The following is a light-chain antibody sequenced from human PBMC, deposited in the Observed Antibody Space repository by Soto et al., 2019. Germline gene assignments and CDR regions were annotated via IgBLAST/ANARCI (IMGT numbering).Light chain of an antibody. V-gene: IGKV2-28*01. CDR1: QSLLHSNGYNY. J-gene: IGKJ1*01. CDR3: QQYNSYWGT. CDR2: LGS. Sequence: DIVMTQSPLSLPVTPGEPASISCRSSQSLLHSNGYNYLDWYLQKPGQSPQLLIYLGSNRASGVPDRFSGSGSGTEFTLTISSLQPDDFATYYCQQYNSYWGTFGQGTKVDIK.